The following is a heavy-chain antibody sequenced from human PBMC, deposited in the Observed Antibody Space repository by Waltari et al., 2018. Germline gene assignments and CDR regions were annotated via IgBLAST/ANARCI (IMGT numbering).Heavy chain of an antibody. V-gene: IGHV3-53*01. Sequence: EVQLVESGGGLIQRGGSRRLSCAASGFTLSRNYMGWVRQAPGKGLEWVSVIYSGGSTYYADSVKGRFTISRDNSKNTLYLQMNSLRAEDTAVYYCARVRYYDSSGPFDYWGQGTLVTVSS. CDR2: IYSGGST. CDR3: ARVRYYDSSGPFDY. J-gene: IGHJ4*02. D-gene: IGHD3-22*01. CDR1: GFTLSRNY.